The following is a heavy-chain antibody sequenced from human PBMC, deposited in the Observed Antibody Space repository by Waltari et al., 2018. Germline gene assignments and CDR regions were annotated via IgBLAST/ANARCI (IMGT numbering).Heavy chain of an antibody. J-gene: IGHJ3*02. D-gene: IGHD3-10*01. CDR2: INAGNGNT. CDR1: GYTFTSYA. CDR3: AREDLTMVRGVISADAFDI. V-gene: IGHV1-3*01. Sequence: QVQLVQSGAEVKKPGASVKVSCKASGYTFTSYAMHWVRQAPGQRLEWMGWINAGNGNTKYSQKLLGRVTITRDTSASTAYMELSSLRSEDTAVYYCAREDLTMVRGVISADAFDIWGQGTMVTVSS.